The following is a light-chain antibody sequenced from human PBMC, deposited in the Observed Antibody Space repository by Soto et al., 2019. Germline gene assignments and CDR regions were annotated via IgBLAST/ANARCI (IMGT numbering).Light chain of an antibody. J-gene: IGKJ4*01. Sequence: EIVLTQSPATLSLSPGERATLSCRASQSVSSYLAWYQQKPGQAPRLLIYDASNRATGIPARFSGSGSGTDFTLTISSLEPEDFAAYYCQHRYNWPLTFGGGTKVEIE. CDR1: QSVSSY. CDR3: QHRYNWPLT. CDR2: DAS. V-gene: IGKV3-11*01.